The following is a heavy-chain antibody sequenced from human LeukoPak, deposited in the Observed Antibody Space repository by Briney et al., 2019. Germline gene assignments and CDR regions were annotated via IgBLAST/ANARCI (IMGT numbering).Heavy chain of an antibody. D-gene: IGHD4-23*01. CDR1: GFTFSSYG. V-gene: IGHV3-30*18. CDR3: AKDGVVIHRAEYFQH. Sequence: GGSLRLSCAASGFTFSSYGMHWVRQAPGKGLEWVAVISYDGSNKYYADSVKGRFTISRDNSKNTLYLQMNSLRAEDTAVYYCAKDGVVIHRAEYFQHWGQGTLVTVSS. CDR2: ISYDGSNK. J-gene: IGHJ1*01.